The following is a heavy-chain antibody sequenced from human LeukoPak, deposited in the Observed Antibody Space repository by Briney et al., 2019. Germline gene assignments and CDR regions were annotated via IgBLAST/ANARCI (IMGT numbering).Heavy chain of an antibody. D-gene: IGHD4-17*01. V-gene: IGHV3-74*03. Sequence: SGGSLRLSCAASGFTFSRYWMHWVRQAPGKGLMWVSRISPDGSTTLYADSVKGRFTISRDNAKNTLYLQMNSLGAEDTAVYYCAGDPTSYGDYGQYYFDFWGQGTLVTVSS. CDR3: AGDPTSYGDYGQYYFDF. CDR1: GFTFSRYW. CDR2: ISPDGSTT. J-gene: IGHJ4*02.